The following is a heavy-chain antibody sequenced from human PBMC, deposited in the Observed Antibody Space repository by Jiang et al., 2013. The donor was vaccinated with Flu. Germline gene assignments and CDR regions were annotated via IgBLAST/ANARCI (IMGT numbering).Heavy chain of an antibody. CDR1: GYSFTEYR. Sequence: VQLVESGAEVKKPGESLRISCQVSGYSFTEYRIGWVRQVPGKGLEWIGNINPRDSYTNYNSSLQGHVTISVDKSMNTAFLQWTSLKASDNGIYYCGRLRVALYFGIDVWGKGTTVTVSS. J-gene: IGHJ6*04. D-gene: IGHD3-3*01. CDR2: INPRDSYT. CDR3: GRLRVALYFGIDV. V-gene: IGHV5-10-1*03.